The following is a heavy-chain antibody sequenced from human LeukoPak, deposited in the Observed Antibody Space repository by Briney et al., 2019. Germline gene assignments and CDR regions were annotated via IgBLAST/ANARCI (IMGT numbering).Heavy chain of an antibody. Sequence: ASVKVSCKTSYSTLYTYVMNWVRQAPGQGLEWMGWINTNTGNPTYAQGFTGRFVFSLDTSVSTAYLQISSLKAEDTAVYYCARDRYCGGDCYVDWGQGTLVTVSS. CDR1: YSTLYTYV. CDR2: INTNTGNP. V-gene: IGHV7-4-1*02. D-gene: IGHD2-21*02. CDR3: ARDRYCGGDCYVD. J-gene: IGHJ1*01.